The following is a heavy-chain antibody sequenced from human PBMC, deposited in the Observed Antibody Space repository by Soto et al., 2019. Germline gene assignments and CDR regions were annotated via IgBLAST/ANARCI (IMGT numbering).Heavy chain of an antibody. J-gene: IGHJ5*02. D-gene: IGHD2-15*01. CDR3: ARGIATGQLAP. CDR1: GYTFTRYT. CDR2: INPDNGNT. Sequence: ASVKVSCKASGYTFTRYTMNWVRQAPGQRLEWMGWINPDNGNTKSSQKFQDRVIITRDTSASTAYMDLSSLRSEGTAVYYCARGIATGQLAPWGQGTLVTVSS. V-gene: IGHV1-3*01.